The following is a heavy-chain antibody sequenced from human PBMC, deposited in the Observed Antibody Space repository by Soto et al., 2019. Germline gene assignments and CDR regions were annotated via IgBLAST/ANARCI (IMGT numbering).Heavy chain of an antibody. Sequence: ASVKVSCKASGYTFTNYPITWVRQAPGQGLEWMGWINTYNQSTIYAQKFQGRVTMTTDTSTSTSYLELGGLRSDDTAVYYCGRESSGSGWSFDFWGQGSLVTVSS. CDR1: GYTFTNYP. V-gene: IGHV1-18*04. D-gene: IGHD6-19*01. J-gene: IGHJ4*02. CDR2: INTYNQST. CDR3: GRESSGSGWSFDF.